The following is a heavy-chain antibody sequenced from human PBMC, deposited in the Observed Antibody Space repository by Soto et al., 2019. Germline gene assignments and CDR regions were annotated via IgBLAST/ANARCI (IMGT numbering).Heavy chain of an antibody. CDR3: AKGGWVDD. CDR2: ISGSGDNT. J-gene: IGHJ4*02. V-gene: IGHV3-23*01. Sequence: GGSLRLSCAASGFPFSTYVMTWVRQGPGKGLEWVSAISGSGDNTHYADPVKGRFSISRDNSRNMLYMEMNSLRADDTAVYYCAKGGWVDDWAQGTLVTVSS. D-gene: IGHD6-19*01. CDR1: GFPFSTYV.